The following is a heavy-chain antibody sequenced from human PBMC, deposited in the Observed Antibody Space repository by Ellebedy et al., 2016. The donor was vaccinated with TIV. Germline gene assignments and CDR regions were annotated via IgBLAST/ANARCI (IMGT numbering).Heavy chain of an antibody. D-gene: IGHD6-19*01. V-gene: IGHV4-34*01. J-gene: IGHJ4*02. Sequence: SETLSLXXAVYGGSFSGYFWSWIRQSPGKGLEWIGEINHSGSTNYNPSLKSRVTISVDTSKNQFSLKLSSVTAADTAVYYCARACQGSSGWRYYFDYWGQGTLVTVSS. CDR1: GGSFSGYF. CDR3: ARACQGSSGWRYYFDY. CDR2: INHSGST.